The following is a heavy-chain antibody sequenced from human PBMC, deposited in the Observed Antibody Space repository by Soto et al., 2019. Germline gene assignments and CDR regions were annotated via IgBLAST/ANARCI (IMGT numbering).Heavy chain of an antibody. D-gene: IGHD1-26*01. CDR2: ISGSGGST. CDR3: AKGQANSGSYYCSDY. CDR1: GFTFSSYA. V-gene: IGHV3-23*01. J-gene: IGHJ4*02. Sequence: GGSLRLSCAASGFTFSSYAMSWVRQAPGKGLEWVSAISGSGGSTYYADSVKGRFTISRDNSKNTLYLQMNSLRAEDTAVYYCAKGQANSGSYYCSDYWGQGTLVTVSS.